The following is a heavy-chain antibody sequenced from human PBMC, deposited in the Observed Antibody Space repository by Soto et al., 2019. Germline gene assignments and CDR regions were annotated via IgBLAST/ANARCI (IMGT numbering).Heavy chain of an antibody. V-gene: IGHV1-18*01. CDR2: ISAYNGNT. CDR1: GYTFTSYG. CDR3: ARDRGIVVVPAGYYYYMDV. Sequence: VSVKVSCKASGYTFTSYGISWVRQAPGQGLEWMGWISAYNGNTNYAQKLQGRVTMTTDTSTSTAYMELRSLRSDDTAVYYCARDRGIVVVPAGYYYYMDVWGKGTTVTVSS. D-gene: IGHD2-2*01. J-gene: IGHJ6*03.